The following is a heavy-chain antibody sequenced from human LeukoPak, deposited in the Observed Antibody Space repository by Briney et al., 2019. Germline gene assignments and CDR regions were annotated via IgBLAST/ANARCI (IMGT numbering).Heavy chain of an antibody. D-gene: IGHD6-13*01. J-gene: IGHJ6*03. CDR2: IYHSGST. CDR3: ARVASIAAAGTGYYYYMDV. Sequence: SETLSLTCTVSGYSISSGYYWGWIRQPPGKGLEWIGSIYHSGSTYYNPSLKSRVTISVDTSKNQFSLKLSSVTAADTAVYYCARVASIAAAGTGYYYYMDVWGKGTTVTVSS. V-gene: IGHV4-38-2*02. CDR1: GYSISSGYY.